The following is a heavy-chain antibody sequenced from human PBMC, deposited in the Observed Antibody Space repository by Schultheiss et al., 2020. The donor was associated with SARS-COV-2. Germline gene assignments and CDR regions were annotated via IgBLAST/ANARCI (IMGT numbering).Heavy chain of an antibody. CDR1: GFTVSSNY. CDR3: ASYHSSSWYVNLAY. CDR2: IYSGGST. D-gene: IGHD6-13*01. Sequence: GGSLRLSCAASGFTVSSNYMSWVRQAPGKGLEWVSVIYSGGSTYYADSVKGRFTISRDNSKNTLYLQMNSLRAEDTAVYYCASYHSSSWYVNLAYWGQGTLVTVSS. J-gene: IGHJ4*02. V-gene: IGHV3-66*02.